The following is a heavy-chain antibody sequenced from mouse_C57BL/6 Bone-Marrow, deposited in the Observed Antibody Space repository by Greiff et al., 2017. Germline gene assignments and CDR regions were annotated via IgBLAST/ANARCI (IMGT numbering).Heavy chain of an antibody. J-gene: IGHJ4*01. CDR3: ARYYYGIGYAMDY. CDR2: ISSGSSTI. Sequence: EVKLVESGGGLVKPGGSLKLSCAASGFTFSDYGMYWVRQAPEKGLEWVAYISSGSSTIYYADTVKGRFTISRDNAKNTLFLQMTSLRSEDTAMYYCARYYYGIGYAMDYWGQGTSVTVSS. CDR1: GFTFSDYG. D-gene: IGHD1-1*01. V-gene: IGHV5-17*01.